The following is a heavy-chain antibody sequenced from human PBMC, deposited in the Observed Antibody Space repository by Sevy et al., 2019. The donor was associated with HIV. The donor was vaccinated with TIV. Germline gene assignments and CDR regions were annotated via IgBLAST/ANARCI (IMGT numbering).Heavy chain of an antibody. CDR3: TKVMEIGQELKSYYMDV. CDR2: IKSKTDGGIT. D-gene: IGHD1-26*01. V-gene: IGHV3-15*01. J-gene: IGHJ6*03. CDR1: GFTFSNTW. Sequence: GGSLRLSCAASGFTFSNTWMSWIRQAPGKGLEWVGRIKSKTDGGITDYAAPVKGRFSISRDDSKNTLYLQMSSLKTEDTVLYYCTKVMEIGQELKSYYMDVWGKGTTVTVSS.